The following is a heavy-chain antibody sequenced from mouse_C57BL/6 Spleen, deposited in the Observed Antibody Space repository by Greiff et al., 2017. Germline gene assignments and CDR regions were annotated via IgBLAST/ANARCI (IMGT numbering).Heavy chain of an antibody. CDR3: TRDSNYYFDY. CDR1: GYTFNSYW. V-gene: IGHV1-72*01. J-gene: IGHJ2*01. CDR2: IDPNSGGT. Sequence: QVQLKQPGAELVKPGASVKLSCKASGYTFNSYWMHWVKQRPGRGLEWIGRIDPNSGGTKYNEKFKSKATLTVDKPSSTAYMQLSSLTSEDSAVYYCTRDSNYYFDYWGQGTTLTVSA. D-gene: IGHD2-5*01.